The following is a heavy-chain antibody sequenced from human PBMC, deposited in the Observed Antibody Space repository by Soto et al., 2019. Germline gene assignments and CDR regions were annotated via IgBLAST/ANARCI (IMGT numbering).Heavy chain of an antibody. CDR1: GYTFTSYG. CDR2: ISAYNGNT. CDR3: ARDAYYDYVWGSYRTHHAFDI. D-gene: IGHD3-16*02. Sequence: GASVKVSCKASGYTFTSYGISWVRQAPGQGLEWMGWISAYNGNTNYAQKLQGRVTMTTDTSTSTAYMELRSLRSDDTAVHYCARDAYYDYVWGSYRTHHAFDIWGQGTMVTVSS. J-gene: IGHJ3*02. V-gene: IGHV1-18*04.